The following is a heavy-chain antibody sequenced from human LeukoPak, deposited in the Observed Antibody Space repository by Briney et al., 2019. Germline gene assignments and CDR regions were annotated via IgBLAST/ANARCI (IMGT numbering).Heavy chain of an antibody. V-gene: IGHV4-59*01. Sequence: PSETLSLTCTVSGGSISNYYWSWIRQPPGKGLEWIGYIYYSGSTNYNPSLRSRVTISVDMSKNQFSLTLSSVTTADTAIYYCARGYSSSWYWFDPWGQGTLVTVSS. CDR2: IYYSGST. CDR1: GGSISNYY. D-gene: IGHD6-13*01. J-gene: IGHJ5*02. CDR3: ARGYSSSWYWFDP.